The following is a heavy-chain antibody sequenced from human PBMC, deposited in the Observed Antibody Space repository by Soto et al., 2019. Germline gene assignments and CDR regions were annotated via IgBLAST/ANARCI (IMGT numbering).Heavy chain of an antibody. Sequence: ASLKVSCKASGYTFTSYYMHWVRQAPGQGLEWMGIINPSGGSTSYAQKFQGRVTMTRDTSTSTVYMELSSLRSEDTAVYYCARDTMVRGVIIPYYYGMDVWGQGTTVTVSS. CDR3: ARDTMVRGVIIPYYYGMDV. CDR2: INPSGGST. V-gene: IGHV1-46*01. J-gene: IGHJ6*02. D-gene: IGHD3-10*01. CDR1: GYTFTSYY.